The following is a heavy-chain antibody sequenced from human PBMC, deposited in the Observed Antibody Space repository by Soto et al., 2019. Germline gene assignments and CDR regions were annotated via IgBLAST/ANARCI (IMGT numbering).Heavy chain of an antibody. Sequence: QVQLVQSGAEVKKPGASVKVSCKASGYTFTSYDINWVRQATGQGLEWMGWMNPNSGNTGYAQKFQGRVTMTRHSSISTAYMELSSLRSEDTAVYYCATYGAFGYYFGMDVWGQGTTVTVSS. D-gene: IGHD3-10*01. J-gene: IGHJ6*02. V-gene: IGHV1-8*01. CDR2: MNPNSGNT. CDR1: GYTFTSYD. CDR3: ATYGAFGYYFGMDV.